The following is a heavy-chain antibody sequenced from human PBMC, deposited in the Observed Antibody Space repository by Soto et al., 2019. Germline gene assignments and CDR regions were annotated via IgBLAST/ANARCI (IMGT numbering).Heavy chain of an antibody. CDR3: ARAYSSSGYFDY. CDR1: GGTFSSYT. D-gene: IGHD6-13*01. Sequence: QVQLVQSGAEVKKPGSSVKVSCKASGGTFSSYTISWVRQAPGQGLEWMGRIIPILGIANYAQKFQGRVTITADKSTSTAYMERSSLRSEDTAVYYCARAYSSSGYFDYWGQGTLVTVSS. J-gene: IGHJ4*02. CDR2: IIPILGIA. V-gene: IGHV1-69*02.